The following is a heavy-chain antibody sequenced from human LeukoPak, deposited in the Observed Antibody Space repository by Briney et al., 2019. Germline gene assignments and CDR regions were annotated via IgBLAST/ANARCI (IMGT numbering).Heavy chain of an antibody. CDR2: ISWNSGSI. CDR3: AKTRPLDSSSWSHGDY. CDR1: GFTFDDYA. J-gene: IGHJ4*02. V-gene: IGHV3-9*01. Sequence: GGSLRLSCAASGFTFDDYAMHWVRQAPGKGLEWVSGISWNSGSIGYADSVKGRFTISRDNSKNTLYLQMNSLRAEDTAVYYCAKTRPLDSSSWSHGDYWGQGTLVTVSS. D-gene: IGHD6-13*01.